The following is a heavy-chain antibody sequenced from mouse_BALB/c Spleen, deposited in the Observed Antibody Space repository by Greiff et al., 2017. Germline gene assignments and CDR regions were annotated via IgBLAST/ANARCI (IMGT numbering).Heavy chain of an antibody. CDR2: INPSNGRT. Sequence: QVQLQQPGAELVKPGASVKLSCKASGYTFTSYWMHWVKPRPGQGLEWIGEINPSNGRTNYNEKFKSKATLTVDKSSSTAYMQLSSLTSEDSAVYYCAIPMITRFGYYAMDYWGQGTSVTVSA. CDR3: AIPMITRFGYYAMDY. V-gene: IGHV1S81*02. CDR1: GYTFTSYW. D-gene: IGHD2-4*01. J-gene: IGHJ4*01.